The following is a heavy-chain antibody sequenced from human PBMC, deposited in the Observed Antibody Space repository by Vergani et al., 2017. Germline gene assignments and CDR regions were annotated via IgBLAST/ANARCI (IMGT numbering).Heavy chain of an antibody. D-gene: IGHD3-22*01. Sequence: EVQLVESGGGLVKRGGSLRLSCAASGFTFSSYSMNWVRQAPGKGLEWVSSISSSSSYIHYSDSLKGRFTISRDNAKSSLYLQMNSLRAEDTAVYYCARTYYYDSXGYYYDYYYYGMDVWGQGTTVTVSS. CDR2: ISSSSSYI. CDR3: ARTYYYDSXGYYYDYYYYGMDV. CDR1: GFTFSSYS. J-gene: IGHJ6*02. V-gene: IGHV3-21*01.